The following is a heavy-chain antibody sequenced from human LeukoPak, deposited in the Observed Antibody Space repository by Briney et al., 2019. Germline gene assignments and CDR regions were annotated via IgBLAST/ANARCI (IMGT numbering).Heavy chain of an antibody. CDR3: ARGKYSSSWYFDY. V-gene: IGHV4-34*01. CDR2: INHSGST. D-gene: IGHD6-13*01. CDR1: GGSFSGYY. J-gene: IGHJ4*02. Sequence: PSETLSLTCAVYGGSFSGYYWSWIRQPPGKGLEWIGEINHSGSTNYNPSLKSRVTISVDTSKNQFSLKLSSVTAADTAAYYCARGKYSSSWYFDYWGQGTLVTVSS.